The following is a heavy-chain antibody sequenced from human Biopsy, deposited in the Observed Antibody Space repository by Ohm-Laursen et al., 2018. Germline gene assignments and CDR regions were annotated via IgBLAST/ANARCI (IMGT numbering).Heavy chain of an antibody. CDR2: NIPILGTG. Sequence: GASVKVSCKAPGGNFSNYGVDWVRQAPGQGLEWLGGNIPILGTGNYAQKFQDRVTVAADTSTSTTTMELSSLRSDDTAVYYCATKLTGYFHHWGQGTLVSVSS. CDR1: GGNFSNYG. D-gene: IGHD3-9*01. J-gene: IGHJ1*01. CDR3: ATKLTGYFHH. V-gene: IGHV1-69*06.